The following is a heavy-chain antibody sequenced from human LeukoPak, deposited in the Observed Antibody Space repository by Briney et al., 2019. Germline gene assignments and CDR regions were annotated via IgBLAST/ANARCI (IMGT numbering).Heavy chain of an antibody. V-gene: IGHV1-69*13. D-gene: IGHD3-22*01. CDR2: IIPIFGTA. Sequence: SVKVSCKASGGTFSSYAISWVRQAPGQGLEWMGGIIPIFGTANYAQKFQGRVTITADESTSTAHMELSSLRSEDTAVYYCARDLEGYYDSSGYYQFDYWGQGTLVTVSS. CDR3: ARDLEGYYDSSGYYQFDY. CDR1: GGTFSSYA. J-gene: IGHJ4*02.